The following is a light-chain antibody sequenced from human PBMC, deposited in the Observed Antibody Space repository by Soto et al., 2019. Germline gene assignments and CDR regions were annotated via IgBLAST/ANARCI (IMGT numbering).Light chain of an antibody. CDR1: QGVSTN. CDR2: GAS. CDR3: QQYNSYSWT. Sequence: EIVMTQSPATLSVFPGDRATLSCRASQGVSTNLAWYQQKPGQGPRFLIYGASTRVTGVPARFSGSGSGTEFTLTISSLQSEDIAVYYCQQYNSYSWTFGQGTKVEIK. J-gene: IGKJ1*01. V-gene: IGKV3-15*01.